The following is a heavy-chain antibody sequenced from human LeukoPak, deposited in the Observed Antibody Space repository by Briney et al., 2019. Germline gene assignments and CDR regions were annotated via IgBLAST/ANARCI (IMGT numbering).Heavy chain of an antibody. V-gene: IGHV3-7*01. CDR2: IKQDGSEK. D-gene: IGHD3-10*01. J-gene: IGHJ6*02. CDR1: GFTFSNFW. CDR3: ARTRAGWFGELFDGMDV. Sequence: GGSLRLSFAASGFTFSNFWMNWVRQAPGKGLEWVANIKQDGSEKYYVDSVKGRFTISRDNAKNSLYLQMNRLRAEDTAVYYCARTRAGWFGELFDGMDVWGQGTTVTVSS.